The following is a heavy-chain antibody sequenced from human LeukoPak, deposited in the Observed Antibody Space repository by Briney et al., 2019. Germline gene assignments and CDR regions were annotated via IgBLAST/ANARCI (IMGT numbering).Heavy chain of an antibody. CDR1: GGSFSSGSYY. CDR3: ASSGYYETSFDY. Sequence: SETLSLTCTVSGGSFSSGSYYWSWIRQPPGKGLEWIGYIYYSGSTNYNPSLKSRVTISVDTSKNQFSLKLSSVTAADTAVYYCASSGYYETSFDYWGQGTLVTVSS. V-gene: IGHV4-61*01. J-gene: IGHJ4*02. CDR2: IYYSGST. D-gene: IGHD3-22*01.